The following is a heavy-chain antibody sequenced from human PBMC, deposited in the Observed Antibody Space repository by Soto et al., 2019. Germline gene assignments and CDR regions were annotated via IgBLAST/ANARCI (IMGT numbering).Heavy chain of an antibody. V-gene: IGHV1-69*13. D-gene: IGHD3-16*01. Sequence: SVKVSCKASGGTFSSYDISWVRQAPGQGLEWMGGIIPIFGTANYAQKFQGRVTITADESTSTAYMELSSLRSEDTAVYYCASPLRRPNAFDIWGQGTMVTVSS. CDR1: GGTFSSYD. J-gene: IGHJ3*02. CDR3: ASPLRRPNAFDI. CDR2: IIPIFGTA.